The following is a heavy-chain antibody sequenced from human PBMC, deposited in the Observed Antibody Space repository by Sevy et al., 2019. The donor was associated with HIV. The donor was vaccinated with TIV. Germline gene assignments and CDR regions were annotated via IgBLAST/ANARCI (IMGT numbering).Heavy chain of an antibody. CDR2: IYYSGST. J-gene: IGHJ6*02. CDR3: ARDRFRGYGMDV. V-gene: IGHV4-59*01. D-gene: IGHD3-10*01. CDR1: GGSISSYY. Sequence: SETLSLTCTVSGGSISSYYWSWIRQPPGKGLEWIGYIYYSGSTNYNPSLKSRVTISVDTSKNQFSLKLSSVTAADTAVYYCARDRFRGYGMDVWGQWTPVTVSS.